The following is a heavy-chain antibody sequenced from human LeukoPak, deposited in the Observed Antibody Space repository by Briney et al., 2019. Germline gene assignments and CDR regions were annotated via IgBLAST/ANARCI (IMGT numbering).Heavy chain of an antibody. D-gene: IGHD2-15*01. Sequence: PGGSLRLSCEVSGFTFSSYGMNWVRRAPGKGLEWVSSISGTSNYIDYADSVKGRFTISRDNTKNSLYLQMNSLRAEDTAVYYCARDGFCSGGSCYGYWGQGTLVIVSS. J-gene: IGHJ4*02. CDR2: ISGTSNYI. CDR3: ARDGFCSGGSCYGY. CDR1: GFTFSSYG. V-gene: IGHV3-21*01.